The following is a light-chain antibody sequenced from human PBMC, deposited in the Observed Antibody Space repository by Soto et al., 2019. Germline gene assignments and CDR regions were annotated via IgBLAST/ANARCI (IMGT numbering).Light chain of an antibody. CDR3: QQYGSSQT. CDR1: QSVSSSY. CDR2: GAS. J-gene: IGKJ1*01. Sequence: EILLTQSPGTLSLSPGERATLSCRASQSVSSSYLAWYQQKPGQAPRLLIYGASSRATGIPDRFSGSGSGTDFILTISRLEPEDFAVYYCQQYGSSQTFGQGTKVEIK. V-gene: IGKV3-20*01.